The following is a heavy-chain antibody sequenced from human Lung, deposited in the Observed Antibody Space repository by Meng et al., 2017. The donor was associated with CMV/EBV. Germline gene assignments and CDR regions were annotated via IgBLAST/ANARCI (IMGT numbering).Heavy chain of an antibody. CDR3: ASFPPPGKQWLVTDY. D-gene: IGHD6-19*01. V-gene: IGHV4-4*02. J-gene: IGHJ4*02. CDR1: GGSSSSSNW. CDR2: IYHSGST. Sequence: PPQGSGPSLVKPSGTLPLTCAVSGGSSSSSNWWSWVRQPPGKGLEWIGEIYHSGSTNYNPSLKSRVTISVDKSKNQFSLKLSSVTAADTAVYYCASFPPPGKQWLVTDYWGQGTLVTVSS.